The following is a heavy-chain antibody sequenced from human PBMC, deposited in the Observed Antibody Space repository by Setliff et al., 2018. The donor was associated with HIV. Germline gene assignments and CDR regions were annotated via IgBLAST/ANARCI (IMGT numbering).Heavy chain of an antibody. CDR3: ARGYSGSYYEDAFDI. Sequence: GASVKVSCKASGYTFTSYYIHWVRLAPGQGLGWMGIINPSGGSTSYAQRFQGRVTMTRDTSTSTVYMELGSLRSEDTAVYYCARGYSGSYYEDAFDIWGQGTMVTVSS. J-gene: IGHJ3*02. D-gene: IGHD1-26*01. CDR2: INPSGGST. CDR1: GYTFTSYY. V-gene: IGHV1-46*01.